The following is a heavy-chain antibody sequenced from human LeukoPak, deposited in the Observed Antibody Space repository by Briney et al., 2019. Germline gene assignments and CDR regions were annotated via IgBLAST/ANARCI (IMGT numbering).Heavy chain of an antibody. J-gene: IGHJ4*02. Sequence: GGSLRLSCAASGFTFSSYSMNWVRQAPGKGLEWISYISETSSFMYYADSVKGRFTISRDNAKNSLYLQMNSLRAEDTAVYYCARHLGYCSGGGCVLDYWGQGTLVTVSS. V-gene: IGHV3-48*01. CDR2: ISETSSFM. CDR1: GFTFSSYS. CDR3: ARHLGYCSGGGCVLDY. D-gene: IGHD2-15*01.